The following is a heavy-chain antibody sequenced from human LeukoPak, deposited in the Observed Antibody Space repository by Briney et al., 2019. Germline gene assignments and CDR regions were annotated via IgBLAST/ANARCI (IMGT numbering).Heavy chain of an antibody. CDR3: ARDLGLDY. V-gene: IGHV3-30-3*01. CDR1: GFTFRSYS. J-gene: IGHJ4*02. Sequence: QPGGSLRLSCVASGFTFRSYSIHWVRQVPGKGLEWVAVISSDGGDKYYVESVKGRFTISRDNAKNSLYLQMNSLRAEDTAVYYCARDLGLDYWGQGTLVTVSS. CDR2: ISSDGGDK.